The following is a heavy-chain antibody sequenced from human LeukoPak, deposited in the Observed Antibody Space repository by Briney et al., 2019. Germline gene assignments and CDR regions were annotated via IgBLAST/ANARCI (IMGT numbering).Heavy chain of an antibody. J-gene: IGHJ4*02. Sequence: PGGSLRLSCAASGFTSSSYGMHWVRQAPGKGLEWVSYISSSSSSIHYGDSVKGRFTISRDNAKNSLYLQMNSLRAEDTAVYYCARDSSDRLPDYWGQGTLVTVSS. CDR3: ARDSSDRLPDY. V-gene: IGHV3-48*01. CDR2: ISSSSSSI. CDR1: GFTSSSYG. D-gene: IGHD6-19*01.